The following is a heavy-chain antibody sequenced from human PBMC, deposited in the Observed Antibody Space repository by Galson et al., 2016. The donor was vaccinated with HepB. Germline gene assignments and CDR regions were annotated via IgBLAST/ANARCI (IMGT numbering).Heavy chain of an antibody. CDR3: AKKTTQDIRGGVFDY. D-gene: IGHD2-15*01. CDR1: GFSFSNYG. CDR2: IRCNGTTK. J-gene: IGHJ4*02. Sequence: SLRLSCAASGFSFSNYGMNWVRQAPGKGLQWVSVIRCNGTTKYYADSVKGRFTISRDTSKNKLYLQMNSLRTEDTAVYYCAKKTTQDIRGGVFDYWGQGTLVTVSS. V-gene: IGHV3-33*06.